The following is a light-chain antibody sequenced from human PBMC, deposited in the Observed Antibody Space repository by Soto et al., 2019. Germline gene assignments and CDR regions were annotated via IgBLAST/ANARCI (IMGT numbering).Light chain of an antibody. V-gene: IGKV1-39*01. J-gene: IGKJ1*01. CDR1: QSITTY. CDR3: QQSYSRPRT. CDR2: TTP. Sequence: DIQMTQSPSSLSAAVGDRVTITCRASQSITTYLNWYQQKPGKAPNLLIYTTPNLESGVPSRFSGSGSGTDFTLTINSLQPEDFATYFCQQSYSRPRTFGQGTKVDIK.